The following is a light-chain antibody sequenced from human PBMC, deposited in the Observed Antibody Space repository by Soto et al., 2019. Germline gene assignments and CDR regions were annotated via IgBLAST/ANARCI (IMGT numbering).Light chain of an antibody. CDR1: QSISSY. CDR3: QQSYSNPPT. J-gene: IGKJ1*01. CDR2: AAS. V-gene: IGKV1-39*01. Sequence: DIQITQSPSSLSASVGDRVTMSCRASQSISSYLNWYQQKPGKAPKILIYAASSLQSGVPSRFSGSGSGTDFTLTISSLQPEDFSTYYCQQSYSNPPTFGQGTKVDIK.